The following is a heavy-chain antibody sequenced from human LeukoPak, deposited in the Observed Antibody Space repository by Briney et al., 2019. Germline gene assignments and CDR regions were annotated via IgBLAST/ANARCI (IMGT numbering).Heavy chain of an antibody. CDR3: ASLVVPAAKYYFDY. J-gene: IGHJ4*02. D-gene: IGHD2-2*01. CDR1: GGSISSGGYY. Sequence: SQTLSLTCTVSGGSISSGGYYWSWIRQPPGKGLEWIGYIYHSGSTYYNPSLKSRVTISVDRSKNQFSLKLSSVTAADTAVYYCASLVVPAAKYYFDYWGQGTLVTVSS. CDR2: IYHSGST. V-gene: IGHV4-30-2*01.